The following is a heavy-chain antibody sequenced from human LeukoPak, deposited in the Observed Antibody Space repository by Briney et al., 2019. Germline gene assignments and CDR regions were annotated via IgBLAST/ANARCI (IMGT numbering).Heavy chain of an antibody. CDR1: GFKFSDKA. Sequence: GGSLRLSCAGTGFKFSDKAMHWVRQAPGKGLEWVAVISYDGSNQNYADSVKGRFTISRDNSDNTQFLEMNSLRPEDTAVYYCARDGAARLLRYYYYMDPWGKGTTVTVSS. CDR3: ARDGAARLLRYYYYMDP. CDR2: ISYDGSNQ. D-gene: IGHD6-6*01. J-gene: IGHJ6*03. V-gene: IGHV3-30*03.